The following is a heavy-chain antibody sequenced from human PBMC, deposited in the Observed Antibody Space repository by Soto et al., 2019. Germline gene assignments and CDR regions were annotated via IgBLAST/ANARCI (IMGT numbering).Heavy chain of an antibody. CDR3: AMGTKYCSSGVCSVFDY. CDR2: INWNSGNI. Sequence: EVQVAESGGGSVQPGRSLRLSCEASGFSFDEYAMHWVRQVPGKGLEWVSSINWNSGNIGYADSVRGRFTISRDNAKNSLYLQMNSLRPEDPAFYYCAMGTKYCSSGVCSVFDYWGQGTLVTVSS. J-gene: IGHJ4*02. D-gene: IGHD2-8*01. CDR1: GFSFDEYA. V-gene: IGHV3-9*01.